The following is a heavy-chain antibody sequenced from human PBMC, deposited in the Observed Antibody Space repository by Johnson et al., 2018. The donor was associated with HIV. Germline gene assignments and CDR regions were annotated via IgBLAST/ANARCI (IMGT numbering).Heavy chain of an antibody. J-gene: IGHJ3*02. CDR1: GFTFSYYS. V-gene: IGHV3-30*04. D-gene: IGHD6-13*01. Sequence: QVQLVESGGGVVQPGTSLILSCAASGFTFSYYSMHWVRQAPGKGLEWVALTSYDESDKFYADSVKGRFIISRDNPRNTLYLQMNGLRAEDTAVYYCAKDQWSSSWTNDAFDIWGQGTMVTVAS. CDR3: AKDQWSSSWTNDAFDI. CDR2: TSYDESDK.